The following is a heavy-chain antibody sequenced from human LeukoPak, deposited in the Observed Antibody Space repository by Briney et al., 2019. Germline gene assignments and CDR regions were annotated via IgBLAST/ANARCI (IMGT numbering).Heavy chain of an antibody. CDR1: GYTFTSYG. CDR2: MNPNSGNT. Sequence: ASVKVSCKASGYTFTSYGINWVRQATGQGLEWMGWMNPNSGNTGYAQKFQGRVTITRNTSISTAYMELSSLRSDDTAVYYCARVASSSKYYFDYWGQGTLVTVSS. V-gene: IGHV1-8*03. J-gene: IGHJ4*02. D-gene: IGHD6-6*01. CDR3: ARVASSSKYYFDY.